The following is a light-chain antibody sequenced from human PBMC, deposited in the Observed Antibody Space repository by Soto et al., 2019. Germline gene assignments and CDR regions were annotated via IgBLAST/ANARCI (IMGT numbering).Light chain of an antibody. CDR2: DTS. Sequence: EIVLTQSPATLSLSPGERATLSCRASQSVSRYLAWYQQKPGQAPRLLIYDTSKRAPGIPARFSGSGSGTDFTLTSSSLEPEDFAVYYCQQRSNWPIITFGQGTRLEIK. CDR3: QQRSNWPIIT. V-gene: IGKV3-11*01. CDR1: QSVSRY. J-gene: IGKJ5*01.